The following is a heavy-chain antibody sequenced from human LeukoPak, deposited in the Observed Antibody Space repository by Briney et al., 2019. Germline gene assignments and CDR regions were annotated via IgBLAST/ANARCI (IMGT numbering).Heavy chain of an antibody. Sequence: GGSLRLSCAVSGLTFRSYWMSWVRQAPGKGLEWVANINKGGSEKYFVDSVRGRFTISRDNAKNLLHLQMDTLKADDTAVYYCARERDGRFFDYWGQGTLVTVSS. V-gene: IGHV3-7*01. D-gene: IGHD5-24*01. J-gene: IGHJ4*02. CDR3: ARERDGRFFDY. CDR1: GLTFRSYW. CDR2: INKGGSEK.